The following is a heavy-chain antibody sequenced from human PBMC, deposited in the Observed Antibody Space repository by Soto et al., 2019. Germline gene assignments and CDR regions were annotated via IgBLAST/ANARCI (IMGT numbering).Heavy chain of an antibody. CDR1: GGAVSSGTYD. CDR3: TRGPPRVQWFDP. CDR2: IYFTGST. V-gene: IGHV4-61*01. Sequence: ETLSLTCTVSGGAVSSGTYDWSWIRQPPGKGLEWIGHIYFTGSTNYNPSLKSRVTMSLDTSRNQFSLKLSSVTAADTAVYYCTRGPPRVQWFDPWGLGTLVTVSS. J-gene: IGHJ5*02.